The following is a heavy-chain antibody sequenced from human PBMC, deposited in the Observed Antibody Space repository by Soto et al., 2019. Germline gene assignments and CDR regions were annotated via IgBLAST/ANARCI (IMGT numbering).Heavy chain of an antibody. CDR3: ASDGGFYDNVWGTYRSPFDG. CDR1: GFTFSNSG. CDR2: IWNDGTTP. J-gene: IGHJ4*02. V-gene: IGHV3-33*01. D-gene: IGHD3-16*02. Sequence: QVQLVDSGGAVVQPGSSLRLSCVASGFTFSNSGMHWVRQTPGKGLEWVAHIWNDGTTPDYAASVKGRFTISRDNSKRTLYLQMNGLRVDDTAIYYCASDGGFYDNVWGTYRSPFDGWGPANVVTVPS.